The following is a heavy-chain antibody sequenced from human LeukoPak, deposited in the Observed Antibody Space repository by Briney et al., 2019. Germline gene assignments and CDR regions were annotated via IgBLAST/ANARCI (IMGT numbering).Heavy chain of an antibody. J-gene: IGHJ4*02. CDR1: GFTFSNYY. D-gene: IGHD5-12*01. CDR3: ARDGYNYFDY. V-gene: IGHV3-11*01. Sequence: GGSLRLSCAASGFTFSNYYMSWIRQAPGKGLEWVSYISSNGNTRYYADSVRGRLTCSRDNAENSLHLQMDSLRAEDTAVYYCARDGYNYFDYWGQGILVTVSS. CDR2: ISSNGNTR.